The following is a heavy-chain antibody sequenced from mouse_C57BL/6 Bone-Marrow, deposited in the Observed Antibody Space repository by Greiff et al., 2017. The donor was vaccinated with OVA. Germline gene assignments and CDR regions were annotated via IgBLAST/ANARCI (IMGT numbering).Heavy chain of an antibody. CDR2: IDPSDSYT. CDR1: GYTFTSYW. D-gene: IGHD1-1*01. CDR3: ARNYYGSRFLFDY. J-gene: IGHJ2*01. V-gene: IGHV1-50*01. Sequence: QVQLQQSGAELVKPGASVKLSCKASGYTFTSYWMQWVKQRPGQGLEWIGEIDPSDSYTNYNQKFKGKATLTVDTSSSTAYMQLSSLTSEDSAVYYCARNYYGSRFLFDYWGQGTTLTVSS.